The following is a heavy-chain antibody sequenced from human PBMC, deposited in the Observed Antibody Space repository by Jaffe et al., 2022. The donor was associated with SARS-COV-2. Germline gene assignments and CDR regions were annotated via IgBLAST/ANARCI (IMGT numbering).Heavy chain of an antibody. CDR2: ITGSSSHI. D-gene: IGHD3-9*01. J-gene: IGHJ6*02. V-gene: IGHV3-21*01. CDR3: ARDSGVDDILTGYYKVYYYGMDV. Sequence: EVQLVESGGGLVKPGGSLRLSCAASGFTFSSHSMNWVRQAPGKGPEWVASITGSSSHIYYADSVKGRFTISRDNAKNSLYLQMSSLRAEDTAVFYCARDSGVDDILTGYYKVYYYGMDVWGQGTTVTVSS. CDR1: GFTFSSHS.